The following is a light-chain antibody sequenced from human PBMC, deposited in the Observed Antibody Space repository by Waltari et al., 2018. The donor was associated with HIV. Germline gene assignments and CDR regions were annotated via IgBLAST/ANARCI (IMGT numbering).Light chain of an antibody. Sequence: QSALTQPRSVSGSPGQSVTISCTGTTTDIGAYNFVSWYQHHPGKAPKVIIFNVIERPSGVPDRFSGARSGNTASLTISGLQAEDEADYYCCSYAGSYTWLFGGGTDLTVL. CDR3: CSYAGSYTWL. CDR1: TTDIGAYNF. CDR2: NVI. V-gene: IGLV2-11*01. J-gene: IGLJ2*01.